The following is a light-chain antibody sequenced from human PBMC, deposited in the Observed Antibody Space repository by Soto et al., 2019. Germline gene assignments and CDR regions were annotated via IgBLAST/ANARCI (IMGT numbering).Light chain of an antibody. CDR2: GVS. CDR1: QSVATSQ. CDR3: QQSYSTPYT. Sequence: EIVLTQSPGTLSLSPGERATLFCRASQSVATSQLAWYQQKPGQAPRLLIGVSSRATGVPDRFIASGSGTDFTLTISRLEPEDFAVYYCQQSYSTPYTFGQGTKLEIK. V-gene: IGKV3-20*01. J-gene: IGKJ2*01.